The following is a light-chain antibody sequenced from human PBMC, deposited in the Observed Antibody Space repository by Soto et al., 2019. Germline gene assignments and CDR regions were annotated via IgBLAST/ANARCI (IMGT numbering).Light chain of an antibody. CDR2: GAS. CDR1: QSVNSRY. Sequence: EIVLTQSPGTLSLSPGERATLSCRASQSVNSRYLAWYQQKPGQAPRLLIYGASSRATGIPDRFSGSGSGTDVTLIISRREAEEFAVYYCQQYGNSPGTFGPGTKVDIK. V-gene: IGKV3-20*01. J-gene: IGKJ3*01. CDR3: QQYGNSPGT.